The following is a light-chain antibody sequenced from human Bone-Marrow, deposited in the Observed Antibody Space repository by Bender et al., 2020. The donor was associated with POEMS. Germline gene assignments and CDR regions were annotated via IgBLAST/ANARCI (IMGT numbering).Light chain of an antibody. Sequence: QSALTQSASVSGSPGQSITISCTGTSSDVGRYHYVSWYQQHPGKAPKVIIYDVSNRPSGVSNRFSGSKSGNSAFLTISGLQAEDEADYYCSSYTTTNTRYVFGGGTKVTVL. CDR3: SSYTTTNTRYV. J-gene: IGLJ1*01. CDR2: DVS. CDR1: SSDVGRYHY. V-gene: IGLV2-14*03.